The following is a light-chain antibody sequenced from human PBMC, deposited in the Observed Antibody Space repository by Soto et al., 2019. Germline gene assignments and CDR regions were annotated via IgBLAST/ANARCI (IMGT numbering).Light chain of an antibody. V-gene: IGKV3-20*01. Sequence: SPVALSWSAAERCPLSPLASQNISSYLIWYQQKPGQAPRLLIYGASTRATGIPARFSGSGSGTDFTLTISRLEPEDFAVYYCQQYGSSPRTFGQGTKVDIK. CDR3: QQYGSSPRT. CDR1: QNISSY. CDR2: GAS. J-gene: IGKJ1*01.